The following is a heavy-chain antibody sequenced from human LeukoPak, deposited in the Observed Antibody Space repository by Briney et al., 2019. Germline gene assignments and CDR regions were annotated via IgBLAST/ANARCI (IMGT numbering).Heavy chain of an antibody. J-gene: IGHJ3*02. V-gene: IGHV4-59*01. CDR3: ARGGLSYFAVDI. Sequence: PSETLSLTCTVSGGSISSYYWSWIRQPPGKGLEWIGYIYYSGSTNYNPSLKSRVTISVDTSKNQFSLKLSSVTAADTAVYYCARGGLSYFAVDIWGQGTMVTVSS. D-gene: IGHD2-21*01. CDR1: GGSISSYY. CDR2: IYYSGST.